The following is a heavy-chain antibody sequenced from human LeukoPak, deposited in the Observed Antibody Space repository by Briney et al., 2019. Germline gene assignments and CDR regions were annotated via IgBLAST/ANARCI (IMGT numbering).Heavy chain of an antibody. CDR3: ARRGAAATQYPPFDY. D-gene: IGHD6-13*01. J-gene: IGHJ4*02. V-gene: IGHV4-39*07. CDR2: VYYSGST. Sequence: SETLSLTCTVSGGSISSNYYYWGWIRQPPGKGLEWIASVYYSGSTYYNPSLKSRVTISVDTSKNQFSLKLSSVTAADTAVYYCARRGAAATQYPPFDYWGQGTLVTVSS. CDR1: GGSISSNYYY.